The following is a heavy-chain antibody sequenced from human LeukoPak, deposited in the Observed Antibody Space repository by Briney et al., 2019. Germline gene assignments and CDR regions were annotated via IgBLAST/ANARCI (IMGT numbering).Heavy chain of an antibody. CDR2: ISDSGDST. J-gene: IGHJ4*02. CDR3: ARVAAAGKGFDY. V-gene: IGHV3-23*01. CDR1: GFAFSTNA. Sequence: GGSLRLSCEASGFAFSTNAMSWVRQAPGKGLEWVSAISDSGDSTWYAGSVKGRFTISRENAKNSLYLQMNSLRAGDTAVYFCARVAAAGKGFDYWGQGTLVTVSS. D-gene: IGHD6-13*01.